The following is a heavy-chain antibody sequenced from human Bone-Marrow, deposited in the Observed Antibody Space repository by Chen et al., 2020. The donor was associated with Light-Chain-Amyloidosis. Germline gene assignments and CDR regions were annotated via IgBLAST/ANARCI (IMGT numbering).Heavy chain of an antibody. J-gene: IGHJ4*02. CDR2: IYPDDSDA. V-gene: IGHV5-51*01. Sequence: VNKPGESLTISCKGSGYTFPNYWIGWVRQMPGKGLEWMGVIYPDDSDARYSPSFEGQVTISADKSITQAERQWRSLKASDTAMYYCARRRDGYNFDYWGQGTLVTVSS. CDR1: GYTFPNYW. CDR3: ARRRDGYNFDY. D-gene: IGHD5-12*01.